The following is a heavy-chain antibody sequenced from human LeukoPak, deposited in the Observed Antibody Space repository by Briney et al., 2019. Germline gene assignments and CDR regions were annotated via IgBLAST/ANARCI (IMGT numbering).Heavy chain of an antibody. V-gene: IGHV3-64D*06. J-gene: IGHJ4*02. D-gene: IGHD6-19*01. CDR1: GFTFSTYA. CDR3: VKVSSSGWHEGDYFDY. CDR2: ISSNGGST. Sequence: GGSLRLSCSASGFTFSTYAMRWVRQAPGKGLEYVSAISSNGGSTYFADSVKARFSISRDNSKNTLDLQMSSLRAEDTAVYYCVKVSSSGWHEGDYFDYWGQGTLVTVYS.